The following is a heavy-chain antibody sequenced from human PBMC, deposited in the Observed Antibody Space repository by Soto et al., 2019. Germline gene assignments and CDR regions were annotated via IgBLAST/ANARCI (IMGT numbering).Heavy chain of an antibody. Sequence: SETLSLTCTVSGGSISSGDYYWSWIRQPPGQGLEWIGYIYYSGSTYYTPSLKSRVTISVDTSKNQFSLKLSSVTAADTAVYYCARGYCSSTSCLPNYYYYGMDVWGQGTTVTVSS. CDR1: GGSISSGDYY. V-gene: IGHV4-30-4*01. CDR2: IYYSGST. CDR3: ARGYCSSTSCLPNYYYYGMDV. J-gene: IGHJ6*02. D-gene: IGHD2-2*01.